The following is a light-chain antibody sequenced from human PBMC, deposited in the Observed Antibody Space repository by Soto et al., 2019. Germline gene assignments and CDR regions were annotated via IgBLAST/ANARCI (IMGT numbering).Light chain of an antibody. CDR1: QSVNNY. J-gene: IGKJ1*01. V-gene: IGKV3-11*01. Sequence: EIVLTQSPATVSLSPGERATLSCRASQSVNNYLAWYQQKPGQAPRLLIYDTSDRASGIPARSSGSGSGTDFTLTISSLEPEDFAVFYCQQRSVWPWTFGQGTKVDIK. CDR3: QQRSVWPWT. CDR2: DTS.